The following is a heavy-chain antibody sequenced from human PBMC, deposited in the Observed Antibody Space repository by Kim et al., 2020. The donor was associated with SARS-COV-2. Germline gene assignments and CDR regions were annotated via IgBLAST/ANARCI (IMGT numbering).Heavy chain of an antibody. V-gene: IGHV3-21*01. Sequence: YIYYADSVKGRFTISRDNAKNSLYLQMNSLRAEDTAVYYCARAGCDYFDYWGQGTLVTVSS. CDR3: ARAGCDYFDY. CDR2: YI. J-gene: IGHJ4*02. D-gene: IGHD6-19*01.